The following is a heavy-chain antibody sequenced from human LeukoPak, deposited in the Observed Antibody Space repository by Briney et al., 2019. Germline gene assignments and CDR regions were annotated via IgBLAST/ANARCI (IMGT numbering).Heavy chain of an antibody. CDR1: GASISSSTYY. D-gene: IGHD2-15*01. J-gene: IGHJ3*02. CDR2: IHFGGGN. Sequence: SETLSLTCTVSGASISSSTYYWGWIRPPPGKGLEWIADIHFGGGNYANSSIKNRVTISVDTSENHFYLKLSSVTAADTAVYFCARENYCNGGSCYAEAFEIWGQGTLVTVSS. V-gene: IGHV4-39*07. CDR3: ARENYCNGGSCYAEAFEI.